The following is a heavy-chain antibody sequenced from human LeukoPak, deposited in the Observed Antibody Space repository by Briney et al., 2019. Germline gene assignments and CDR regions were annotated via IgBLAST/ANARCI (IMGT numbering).Heavy chain of an antibody. Sequence: ASVKVSCKVSGYTLTELPMHWVRQAPGKGLEWMGGFDPEDGETIYAQKFQGRVTMTEDTSTDTAYMELSSLRSEDTAVYYCATVLPVLRFLEWSPGRFDPWGQGTLVTVSS. J-gene: IGHJ5*02. CDR2: FDPEDGET. D-gene: IGHD3-3*01. CDR3: ATVLPVLRFLEWSPGRFDP. V-gene: IGHV1-24*01. CDR1: GYTLTELP.